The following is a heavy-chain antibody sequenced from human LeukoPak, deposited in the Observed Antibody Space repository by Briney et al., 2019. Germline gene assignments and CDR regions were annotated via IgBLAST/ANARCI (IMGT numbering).Heavy chain of an antibody. D-gene: IGHD6-13*01. Sequence: GGSLRHSCAASGFTFSSYAMSWVRQAPGKGLEWVSAITGSGGSTYYADSVKGQFTISRDNSKNTLYLQMNSLRADDTAVYYCAKLYSTYQNYYYYHYMALWGKAHTDSVSS. V-gene: IGHV3-23*01. CDR2: ITGSGGST. J-gene: IGHJ6*03. CDR1: GFTFSSYA. CDR3: AKLYSTYQNYYYYHYMAL.